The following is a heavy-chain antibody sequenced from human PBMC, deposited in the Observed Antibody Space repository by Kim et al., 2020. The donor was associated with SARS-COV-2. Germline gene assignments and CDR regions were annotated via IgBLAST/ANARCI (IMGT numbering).Heavy chain of an antibody. CDR3: ARGRGASYYYYYMDV. Sequence: GGSLRLSCAASGFIFSSSSMNWVRQAPGKGLEWVSSISGESTYIYYADSVKGRFTISRDNAKNSLYLQMNSLRAEDTAVYYCARGRGASYYYYYMDVWG. CDR2: ISGESTYI. J-gene: IGHJ6*03. V-gene: IGHV3-21*01. CDR1: GFIFSSSS. D-gene: IGHD3-10*01.